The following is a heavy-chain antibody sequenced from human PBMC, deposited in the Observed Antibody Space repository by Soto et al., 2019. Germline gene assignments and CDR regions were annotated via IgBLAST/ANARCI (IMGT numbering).Heavy chain of an antibody. CDR2: IKQDESKE. CDR3: ARDLSPGSSSWYLDAFDI. D-gene: IGHD6-13*01. CDR1: GFSFSSYW. J-gene: IGHJ3*02. V-gene: IGHV3-7*05. Sequence: VQLVESGGALVQPGGSLRLSCAASGFSFSSYWMTWVRQAPGKGLEWVANIKQDESKESYLDSVRGRFTVSRDNAKNTLYRHMNSLRPEDTAVYYCARDLSPGSSSWYLDAFDIWGQGTLVTVSS.